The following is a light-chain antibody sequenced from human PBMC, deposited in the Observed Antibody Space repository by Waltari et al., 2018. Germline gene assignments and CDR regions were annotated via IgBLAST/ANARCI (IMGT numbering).Light chain of an antibody. CDR1: QSLSNW. CDR2: GAS. Sequence: DIQMTQSPSTLSASIGDRVTITCRASQSLSNWLAWYQPKPGKAPKLLIYGASSLESGVPSRFSGSGFGTEFTLTISSLQPDDFATYYCQQYNTYSRTFGQGTTVEVK. J-gene: IGKJ1*01. CDR3: QQYNTYSRT. V-gene: IGKV1-5*01.